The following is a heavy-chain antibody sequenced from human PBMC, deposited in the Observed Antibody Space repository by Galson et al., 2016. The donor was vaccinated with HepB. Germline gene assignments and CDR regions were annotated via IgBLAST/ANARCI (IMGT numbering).Heavy chain of an antibody. V-gene: IGHV1-18*01. CDR3: ARDPDPGDYDRRHYYYGMDV. CDR1: GYTFTSYG. CDR2: ISVFNGDT. D-gene: IGHD4-17*01. Sequence: SVKVSCKASGYTFTSYGISWVRQAPGQGLEWMGWISVFNGDTKYAQDLQGRVTMTSDRSTSTAYMELRSLRSADTAVYYCARDPDPGDYDRRHYYYGMDVWGQGTTVTVSS. J-gene: IGHJ6*02.